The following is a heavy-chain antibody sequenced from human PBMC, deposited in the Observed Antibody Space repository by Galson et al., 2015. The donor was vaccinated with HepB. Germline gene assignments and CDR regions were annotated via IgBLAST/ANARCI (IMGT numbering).Heavy chain of an antibody. CDR3: AKESTVTTKNWFDP. D-gene: IGHD4-17*01. J-gene: IGHJ5*02. CDR2: IRYDGTNG. V-gene: IGHV3-30*02. CDR1: GFSSSSYS. Sequence: SLRLSCAASGFSSSSYSMHWVRQAPGKGLEWVSFIRYDGTNGYYADSVKGRFTISRDNSKNTLYLQMNSLRAEDTAVYYCAKESTVTTKNWFDPWGQGTLVTVSS.